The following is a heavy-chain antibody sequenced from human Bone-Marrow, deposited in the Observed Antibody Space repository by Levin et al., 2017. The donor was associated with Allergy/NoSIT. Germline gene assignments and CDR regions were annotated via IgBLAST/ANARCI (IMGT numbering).Heavy chain of an antibody. CDR2: ISSSGDIT. V-gene: IGHV3-23*01. D-gene: IGHD1-1*01. J-gene: IGHJ6*02. CDR1: GFTFSSYA. CDR3: AKGGTKSYTWYARWGTSTRGPPADV. Sequence: HPGGSLRLSCEASGFTFSSYAMTWVRQDPGKGLEWVSVISSSGDITYYADSVKGRFTISRDNSKNTLYLQMNSLRAEDTGIFYCAKGGTKSYTWYARWGTSTRGPPADVWGQGTTVTVSS.